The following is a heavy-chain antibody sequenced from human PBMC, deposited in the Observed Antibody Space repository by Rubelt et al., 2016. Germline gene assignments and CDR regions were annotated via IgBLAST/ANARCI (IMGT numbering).Heavy chain of an antibody. J-gene: IGHJ6*02. V-gene: IGHV4-34*01. CDR2: INHRGST. CDR1: GGSFSGYY. CDR3: AGGRRGSSSWLGRDYYGMDV. Sequence: QVQPQQWGAGLLKPSETLSLTCAVYGGSFSGYYWSWIRQPPGKGLEWIGEINHRGSTNYNTSRKSRVTISVDTSKNQFSLKLSSVTAADTAVYYCAGGRRGSSSWLGRDYYGMDVWGQGTTVTVSS. D-gene: IGHD6-13*01.